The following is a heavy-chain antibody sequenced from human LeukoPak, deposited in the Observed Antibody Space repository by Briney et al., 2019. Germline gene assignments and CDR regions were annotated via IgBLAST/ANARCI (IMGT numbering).Heavy chain of an antibody. CDR3: AREYGSGTFD. J-gene: IGHJ4*02. V-gene: IGHV4-30-2*01. CDR1: GGSISSGDYY. CDR2: IYHSGST. Sequence: SETLSLTCTVSGGSISSGDYYWSWIRQPPGKGLEWIGYIYHSGSTYYNPSLKSRVTISVDRSKNQFSLKLSSVTAADTAVYFCAREYGSGTFDWGQGTLVTVSS. D-gene: IGHD2-2*01.